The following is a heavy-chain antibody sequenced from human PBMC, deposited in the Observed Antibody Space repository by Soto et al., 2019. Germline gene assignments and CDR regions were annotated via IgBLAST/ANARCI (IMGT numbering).Heavy chain of an antibody. CDR3: TRYCSGGSCYSGNWFDP. Sequence: GGSLRLSCTASGFTFGDYAMSWFRQAPGKGLEWVGFIRSKAYGGTTEYAASVKGRFTISRDDSKSIAYLQMNSLKTEDTAVYYCTRYCSGGSCYSGNWFDPWGQGTLVTVS. V-gene: IGHV3-49*03. D-gene: IGHD2-15*01. CDR2: IRSKAYGGTT. J-gene: IGHJ5*02. CDR1: GFTFGDYA.